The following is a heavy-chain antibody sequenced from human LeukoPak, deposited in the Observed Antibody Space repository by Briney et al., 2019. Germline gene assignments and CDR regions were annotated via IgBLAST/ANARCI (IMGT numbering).Heavy chain of an antibody. CDR2: IYPGDSDT. V-gene: IGHV5-51*01. Sequence: GESLQIYLQCVGYRFHNYWIGWVRQMPGKGLEWMGIIYPGDSDTRYSPSFQGQVTISADKFISTAYLQWGSLQASDTAMYYCARQANSGLLLWAQGPLVTVSS. J-gene: IGHJ4*02. CDR1: GYRFHNYW. CDR3: ARQANSGLLL. D-gene: IGHD6-19*01.